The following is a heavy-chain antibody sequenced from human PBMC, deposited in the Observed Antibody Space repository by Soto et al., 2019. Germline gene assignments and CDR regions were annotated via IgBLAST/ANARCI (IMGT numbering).Heavy chain of an antibody. CDR2: MNPNSGNT. D-gene: IGHD2-21*02. CDR1: GYTFTSYD. J-gene: IGHJ4*02. CDR3: ARSIVVVTALDY. V-gene: IGHV1-8*01. Sequence: ASVKVSCKASGYTFTSYDINWVRQATGQGLEWMGWMNPNSGNTGYSQKFQGRVTMTRNTSTRTAYMELSSLRSEDTAVYYCARSIVVVTALDYWGQGTLVTVSS.